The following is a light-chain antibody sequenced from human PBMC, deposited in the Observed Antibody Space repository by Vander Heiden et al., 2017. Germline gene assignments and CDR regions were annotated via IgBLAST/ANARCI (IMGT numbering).Light chain of an antibody. CDR1: QGISHY. CDR2: GAS. J-gene: IGKJ3*01. CDR3: QKYDGAPLT. V-gene: IGKV1-27*01. Sequence: DIQMTQSPSSLSASVGDRVTITCRASQGISHYLAWYQQKPGKVPKLLIYGASTLQSGNPSRFSGSGAGTDFPLTISSLQPEDVATYYCQKYDGAPLTFGPGTKVDIK.